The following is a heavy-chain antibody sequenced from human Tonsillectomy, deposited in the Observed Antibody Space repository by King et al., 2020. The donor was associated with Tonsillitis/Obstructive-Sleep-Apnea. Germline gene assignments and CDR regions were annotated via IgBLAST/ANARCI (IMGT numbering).Heavy chain of an antibody. Sequence: QLVQSGAEVKKPGASVKVSCETSGSTLTNHYIHWVRQAPGQGLEWMGMLNPSGGSTNYAQKFQGRVTMTRDTSTSTLYMELSGLRSEDTAVYYCARERDGKQQTAGMDVWGQGTTVTVSS. CDR2: LNPSGGST. D-gene: IGHD6-13*01. J-gene: IGHJ6*02. CDR1: GSTLTNHY. V-gene: IGHV1-46*01. CDR3: ARERDGKQQTAGMDV.